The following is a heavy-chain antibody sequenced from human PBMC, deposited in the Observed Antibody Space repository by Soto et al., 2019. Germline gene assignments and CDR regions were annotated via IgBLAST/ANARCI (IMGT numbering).Heavy chain of an antibody. J-gene: IGHJ5*02. Sequence: QVQLQQWGAGLLKPSETLSLTCAVYGGSFSGYYWSWIRQPPGKGLEWIGEINHSGSTNYNPSLKSRVTILVDTAKKQFSLTLSSVTAADTAVYYCARGDRGHESDPWGQGTLVTVSS. CDR2: INHSGST. CDR3: ARGDRGHESDP. CDR1: GGSFSGYY. V-gene: IGHV4-34*01.